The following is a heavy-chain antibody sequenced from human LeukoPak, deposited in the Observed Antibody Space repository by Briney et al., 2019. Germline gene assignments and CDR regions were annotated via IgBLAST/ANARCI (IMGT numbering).Heavy chain of an antibody. CDR1: GYTFTSYD. CDR3: ARGVRQRQIHYYLGATKHYYYYYMDV. D-gene: IGHD1-26*01. V-gene: IGHV1-8*03. CDR2: MNPNSGNT. J-gene: IGHJ6*03. Sequence: ASVKASCKASGYTFTSYDINWVRQATGQGLEWMGWMNPNSGNTGYAQKFQGRVTITRNTSISTAYMELSSLRSEDTAVYYCARGVRQRQIHYYLGATKHYYYYYMDVWGKGTTVTVSS.